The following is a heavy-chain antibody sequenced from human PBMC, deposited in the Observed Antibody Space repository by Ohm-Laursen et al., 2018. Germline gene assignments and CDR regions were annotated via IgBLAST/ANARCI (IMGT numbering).Heavy chain of an antibody. CDR3: ARGSLNGLDV. D-gene: IGHD3-16*01. CDR2: ADSGGSAT. Sequence: SLRLSRAAPGFTFSTYPMHWVRQGPGKGVVWVSRADSGGSATSYADSVKGRFTISRDNAKNTLYLQMNSLRAEDTAVYYCARGSLNGLDVWGQGTTVTVSS. CDR1: GFTFSTYP. J-gene: IGHJ6*02. V-gene: IGHV3-74*01.